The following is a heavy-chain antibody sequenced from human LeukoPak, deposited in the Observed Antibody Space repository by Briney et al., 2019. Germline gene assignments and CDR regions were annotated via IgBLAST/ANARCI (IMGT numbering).Heavy chain of an antibody. CDR1: GFDFSTYS. V-gene: IGHV3-48*04. CDR3: ARVGRSGWTVDY. CDR2: ISSSSSNI. D-gene: IGHD6-19*01. Sequence: GGSLRLSCAASGFDFSTYSIDWVRQAPGKGLEWVTYISSSSSNIYHADSVKGRFTISRDNAKNSLHLQMNSLRAEDTAVYYCARVGRSGWTVDYWGQGTLVTVSS. J-gene: IGHJ4*02.